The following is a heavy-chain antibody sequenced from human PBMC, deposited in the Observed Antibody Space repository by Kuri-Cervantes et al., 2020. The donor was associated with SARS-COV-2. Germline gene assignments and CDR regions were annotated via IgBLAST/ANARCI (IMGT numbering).Heavy chain of an antibody. CDR2: TTDDGTNK. CDR3: ARGFELLQYFDL. CDR1: GFTFSSYA. D-gene: IGHD1-7*01. V-gene: IGHV3-30-3*01. J-gene: IGHJ2*01. Sequence: GESLKISCAASGFTFSSYAMHWVRQAPGKGLEWVAATTDDGTNKYYADSVKGRFTISRDNSKNTLYLQMNSLRTEDTAAYNCARGFELLQYFDLWGRGTLVTVSS.